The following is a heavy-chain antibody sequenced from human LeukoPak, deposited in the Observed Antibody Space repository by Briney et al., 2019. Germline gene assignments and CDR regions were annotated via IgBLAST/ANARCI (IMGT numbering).Heavy chain of an antibody. J-gene: IGHJ4*02. CDR1: GFTFSSYG. Sequence: GRSLRLSCAASGFTFSSYGTHWVRQAPGKGLEWVAVIWYDGSNKYYADSVKGRFTISRDNSKNTLYLQMNSLRAEDTAVYYCARDLDRSYRRALDYWGQGTLVTVSS. D-gene: IGHD1-26*01. CDR3: ARDLDRSYRRALDY. V-gene: IGHV3-33*01. CDR2: IWYDGSNK.